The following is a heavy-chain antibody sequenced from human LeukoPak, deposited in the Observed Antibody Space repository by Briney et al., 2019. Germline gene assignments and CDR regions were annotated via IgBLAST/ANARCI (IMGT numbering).Heavy chain of an antibody. Sequence: GGSLRLSCAASGFTFSSYAMHWVRQAPGKGLEYVSAISSNGGSTYYANSVKGRFTISGDNSKNTLYLQMGSLRAEDMAVYYCARERYCSSTSCSYYYYYMDVWGKGTTVTVSS. CDR1: GFTFSSYA. V-gene: IGHV3-64*01. CDR2: ISSNGGST. D-gene: IGHD2-2*01. J-gene: IGHJ6*03. CDR3: ARERYCSSTSCSYYYYYMDV.